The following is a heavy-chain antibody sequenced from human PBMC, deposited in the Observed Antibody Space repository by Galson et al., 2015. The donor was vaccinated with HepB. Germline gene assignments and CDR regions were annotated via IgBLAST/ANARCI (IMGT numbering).Heavy chain of an antibody. CDR2: INSDGSST. V-gene: IGHV3-74*01. D-gene: IGHD3-3*01. J-gene: IGHJ5*02. CDR1: GFTFSSYW. CDR3: ARRGDFWSGRNWFDP. Sequence: SLRLSCAASGFTFSSYWMHWVRQAPGKGLVWVSRINSDGSSTSYADSVKGRFTISRDNAKNTLYPQMSSLKASDTAMYYCARRGDFWSGRNWFDPWGQGTLVTVSS.